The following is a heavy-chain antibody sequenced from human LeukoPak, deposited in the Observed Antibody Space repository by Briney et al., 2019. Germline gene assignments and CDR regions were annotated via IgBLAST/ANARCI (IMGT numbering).Heavy chain of an antibody. CDR3: ARGWYSGSWYDY. D-gene: IGHD6-13*01. CDR1: GGTFSSYA. CDR2: IIPILGIA. J-gene: IGHJ4*02. Sequence: ASVKVSCKASGGTFSSYAISWVRQAPGQGLEWMGRIIPILGIANYAQKFQGRVTITADKSTSTAYMELSSLRSEDTAVYYCARGWYSGSWYDYWGQGTLVTVSS. V-gene: IGHV1-69*04.